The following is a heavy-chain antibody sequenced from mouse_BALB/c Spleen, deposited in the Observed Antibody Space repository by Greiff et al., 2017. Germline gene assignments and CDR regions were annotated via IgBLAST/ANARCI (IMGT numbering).Heavy chain of an antibody. J-gene: IGHJ4*01. Sequence: EVQLQQSGAELVRPGALVKLSCKASGFNIKDYYMHWVKQRPEQGLEWIGWIDPENGNTIYDPKFQGKASITADTSSNTAYLQLSSLTSEDTAVYYCARSRLLLRSLYAMDDWGQGTSVTVSS. CDR2: IDPENGNT. CDR3: ARSRLLLRSLYAMDD. CDR1: GFNIKDYY. V-gene: IGHV14-1*02. D-gene: IGHD1-1*01.